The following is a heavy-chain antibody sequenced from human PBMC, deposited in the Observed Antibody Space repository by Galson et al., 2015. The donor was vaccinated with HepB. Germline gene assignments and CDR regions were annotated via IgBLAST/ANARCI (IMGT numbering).Heavy chain of an antibody. CDR2: IWYDGSNK. CDR1: GFTFSSYA. CDR3: ARDAVGVGFDY. V-gene: IGHV3-33*08. D-gene: IGHD3-10*01. J-gene: IGHJ4*02. Sequence: LRLSCAASGFTFSSYAMHWVRQAPGKGLEWVAVIWYDGSNKYYADSVKGRFTISRDNSKNTLYLQMNSLRAEDTAVYYCARDAVGVGFDYWGQGTLVTVSS.